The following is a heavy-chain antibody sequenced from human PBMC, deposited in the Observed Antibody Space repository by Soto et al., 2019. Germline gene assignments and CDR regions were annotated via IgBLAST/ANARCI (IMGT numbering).Heavy chain of an antibody. CDR2: INRDASST. J-gene: IGHJ4*02. Sequence: GGSLRLSCAASGFTFSSYWMHWVRQAPGKGLVWVSRINRDASSTSYADSVRGRFTISRADARNKLYLQMNSLRAEDTAVYYCARDLQQAIDYWGQGTLVTVSS. V-gene: IGHV3-74*01. CDR1: GFTFSSYW. CDR3: ARDLQQAIDY. D-gene: IGHD6-13*01.